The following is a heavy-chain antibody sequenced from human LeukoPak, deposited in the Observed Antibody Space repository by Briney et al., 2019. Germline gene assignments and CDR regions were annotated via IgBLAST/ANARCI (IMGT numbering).Heavy chain of an antibody. J-gene: IGHJ3*02. CDR2: INPNSGGT. D-gene: IGHD3-22*01. Sequence: ASVKVSCKASGYTFTGYYMHWVRQAPGQGLEWMGWINPNSGGTNYAQKFQGRVTMTRDTSISTAYMELSRLRSDDTAVYYCALADYYDSSGYSIWGQRTMVTVSS. V-gene: IGHV1-2*02. CDR3: ALADYYDSSGYSI. CDR1: GYTFTGYY.